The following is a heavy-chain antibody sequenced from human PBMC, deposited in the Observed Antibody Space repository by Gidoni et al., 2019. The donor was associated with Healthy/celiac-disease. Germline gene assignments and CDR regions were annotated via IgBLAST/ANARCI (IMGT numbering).Heavy chain of an antibody. V-gene: IGHV3-7*01. CDR2: IKQDGSEK. CDR1: GFPFSSYW. D-gene: IGHD3-10*01. CDR3: ATTGNYYGSGSYDYYYGMDV. Sequence: EVQLVESGGGLVQPGGSLRLSCAASGFPFSSYWLSWVRQAPGKGLEWVANIKQDGSEKYYVDSVKGRFTISRDNAKNSLYLQMNSLRAEDTAVYYCATTGNYYGSGSYDYYYGMDVWGQGTTVTVSS. J-gene: IGHJ6*02.